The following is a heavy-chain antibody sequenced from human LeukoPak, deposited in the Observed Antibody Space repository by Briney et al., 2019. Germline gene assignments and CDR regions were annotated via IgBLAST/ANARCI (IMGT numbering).Heavy chain of an antibody. CDR2: IYYSGST. V-gene: IGHV4-59*01. D-gene: IGHD3-10*01. CDR1: GGSISSYY. Sequence: KPSETLSLTCTVSGGSISSYYWSWIRQPPGKGLEWIGYIYYSGSTNYNPSLKSRVTISVDTSKNQFSLKLSSVTAADTAVYYCARGRWFGEFASYYFDYWGQGTLVTVSS. J-gene: IGHJ4*02. CDR3: ARGRWFGEFASYYFDY.